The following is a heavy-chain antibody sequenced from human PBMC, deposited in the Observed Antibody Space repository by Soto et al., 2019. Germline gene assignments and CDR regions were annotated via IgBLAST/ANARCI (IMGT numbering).Heavy chain of an antibody. Sequence: PGGSLRLSCAASGFTVSSNYMSWVRQAPGKGLEWVSVIYSGGSTYYADSVKGRFTISRDNSKNTLYLQMSSLRAEDTAVYYCARSSPVPSDAFDIWGQGTMVTVSS. CDR1: GFTVSSNY. CDR2: IYSGGST. J-gene: IGHJ3*02. V-gene: IGHV3-66*01. CDR3: ARSSPVPSDAFDI. D-gene: IGHD6-6*01.